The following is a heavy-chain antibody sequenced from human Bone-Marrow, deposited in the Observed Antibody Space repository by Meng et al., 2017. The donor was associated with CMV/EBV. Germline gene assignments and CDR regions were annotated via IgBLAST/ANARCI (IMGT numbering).Heavy chain of an antibody. D-gene: IGHD3-3*01. V-gene: IGHV3-30-3*01. CDR1: GFTFSSYA. CDR2: ISYDGSNK. CDR3: AREYYDFWSGYYFDY. Sequence: GESLKISCAASGFTFSSYAMHWVRQAPGKGLEWVAVISYDGSNKYYADSVKGRFTISRDNSKNTLYLQMNSLRAEDTAVYYCAREYYDFWSGYYFDYWGQGTLVTVYS. J-gene: IGHJ4*02.